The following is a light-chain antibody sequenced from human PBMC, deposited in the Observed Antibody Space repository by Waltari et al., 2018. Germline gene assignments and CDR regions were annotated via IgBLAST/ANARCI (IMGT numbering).Light chain of an antibody. J-gene: IGLJ2*01. Sequence: SYELTQPPSVSVSPGQTARTTCPGHALPKKYVVWYQQKSGQAPVLVIYEDKKRPSGIPERFSASTSGTMTTLTISGAQVEDEGDYYCHSTDSSGNHRVFGGGTKLTVL. V-gene: IGLV3-10*01. CDR3: HSTDSSGNHRV. CDR1: ALPKKY. CDR2: EDK.